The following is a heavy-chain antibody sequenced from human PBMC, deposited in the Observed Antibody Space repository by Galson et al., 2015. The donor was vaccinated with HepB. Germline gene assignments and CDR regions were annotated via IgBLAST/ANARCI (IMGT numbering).Heavy chain of an antibody. CDR3: ARDLRVGAFDL. J-gene: IGHJ3*01. CDR2: IYYGDSA. D-gene: IGHD1-26*01. V-gene: IGHV4-31*02. Sequence: SWVRQHPGKGLEWIGYIYYGDSASYNPSLKSRLSISIDTSKSQFSLELSSVTAADTAMYFCARDLRVGAFDLWGPGKMVTVSS.